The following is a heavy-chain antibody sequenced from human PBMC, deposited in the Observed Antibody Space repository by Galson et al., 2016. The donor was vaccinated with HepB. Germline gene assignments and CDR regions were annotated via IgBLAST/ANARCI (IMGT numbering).Heavy chain of an antibody. CDR3: ARGLVVVAAAHGMDV. CDR2: INPRGGGT. Sequence: SVKVSCKASGYTFTAYFIHWVRQAPGQGLEWMGWINPRGGGTNYAQKFQGRVTMTRDTSITTAYMELSRLRSDDTAVYYCARGLVVVAAAHGMDVWGKGTTVTVSS. J-gene: IGHJ6*04. CDR1: GYTFTAYF. V-gene: IGHV1-2*02. D-gene: IGHD2-15*01.